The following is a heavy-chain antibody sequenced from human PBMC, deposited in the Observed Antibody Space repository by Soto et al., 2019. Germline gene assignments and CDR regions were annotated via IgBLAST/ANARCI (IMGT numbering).Heavy chain of an antibody. Sequence: XETLHLTCTVSGCSVSTGSYFWSWVRQAPGKGLEWIGYIQSSGNTNYNPSLKSRVTISTDTSKNHFSLNLSSVTAADTAVYYCVRTNSRGQWAAWSWGHGTLVTVSS. CDR2: IQSSGNT. CDR3: VRTNSRGQWAAWS. V-gene: IGHV4-61*03. D-gene: IGHD3-22*01. J-gene: IGHJ4*01. CDR1: GCSVSTGSYF.